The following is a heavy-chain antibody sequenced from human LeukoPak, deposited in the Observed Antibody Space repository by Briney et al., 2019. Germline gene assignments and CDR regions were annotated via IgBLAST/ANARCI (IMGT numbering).Heavy chain of an antibody. Sequence: SETLSLTCTVSGGSISSYYWSWLRQPPGKGLEWIGYIYYSGSTNYNPSLKSRVTISVDTSKNQFSLKLSSVTAADTAVYYCASARYGDYVDYWGQGTLVTVSS. J-gene: IGHJ4*02. V-gene: IGHV4-59*08. D-gene: IGHD4-17*01. CDR2: IYYSGST. CDR3: ASARYGDYVDY. CDR1: GGSISSYY.